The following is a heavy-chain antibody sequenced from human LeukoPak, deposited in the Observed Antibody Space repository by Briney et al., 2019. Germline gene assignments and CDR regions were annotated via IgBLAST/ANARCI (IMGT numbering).Heavy chain of an antibody. V-gene: IGHV3-74*01. D-gene: IGHD3-16*01. Sequence: PGGSLRLSCAASGFTFSSRWMHWVRQAPGKGLVWVSRIKSDGSSGSYADSVKGRFTISRDNAKNTLYLQMNSLRAEDTAVYYCARRSEFGVLYYMDIWGKGTTVTVSS. CDR3: ARRSEFGVLYYMDI. J-gene: IGHJ6*03. CDR1: GFTFSSRW. CDR2: IKSDGSSG.